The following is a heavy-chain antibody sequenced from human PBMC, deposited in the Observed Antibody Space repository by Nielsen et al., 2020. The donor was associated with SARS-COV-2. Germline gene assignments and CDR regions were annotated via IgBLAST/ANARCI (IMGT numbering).Heavy chain of an antibody. J-gene: IGHJ4*02. CDR1: GFDFTTYW. CDR3: ASRNDGYYDF. V-gene: IGHV5-51*01. Sequence: GGSLRLSCQTSGFDFTTYWIAWVRQRPGKGLEWMGIIYPEDSDTRYSPSFEGHITISADESSSTAYLQWSGLKASDSAMYYCASRNDGYYDFWGQGTLVTVSS. D-gene: IGHD3-22*01. CDR2: IYPEDSDT.